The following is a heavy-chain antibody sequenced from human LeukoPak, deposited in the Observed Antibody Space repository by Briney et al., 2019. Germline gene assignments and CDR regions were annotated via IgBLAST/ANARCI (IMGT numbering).Heavy chain of an antibody. D-gene: IGHD3-3*01. CDR3: ARSGYYWYFDL. Sequence: GGSLRLSCAASGFTFSDHYMDWVRQAPGKGLEWVGRTRNKANSYTTEYAASVKGRFTISRDDSKNSLYLQMNSLKTEDTAVYYCARSGYYWYFDLWGRGTLVTVSS. V-gene: IGHV3-72*01. CDR2: TRNKANSYTT. CDR1: GFTFSDHY. J-gene: IGHJ2*01.